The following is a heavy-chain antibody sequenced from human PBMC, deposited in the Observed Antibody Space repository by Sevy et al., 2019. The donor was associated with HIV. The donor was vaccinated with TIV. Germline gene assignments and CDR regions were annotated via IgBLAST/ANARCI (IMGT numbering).Heavy chain of an antibody. CDR3: ARDRGNWNNDAFDI. D-gene: IGHD1-20*01. J-gene: IGHJ3*02. CDR1: GLTFSTYS. V-gene: IGHV3-21*01. Sequence: GGSLRLSCAASGLTFSTYSMNWVRQAPGKGLEWVSSISSHNSYIYYADSLKGRFTISRDNAKNSLYLQMNSLRAEDTAVYYCARDRGNWNNDAFDIWGQGTMVTVSS. CDR2: ISSHNSYI.